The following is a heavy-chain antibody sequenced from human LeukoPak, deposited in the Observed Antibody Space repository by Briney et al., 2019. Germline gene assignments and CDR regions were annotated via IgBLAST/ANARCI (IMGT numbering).Heavy chain of an antibody. Sequence: SETLSLTCTVSGGSISSSSYYWGWIRQPPGKGLEWIGSIYYSGSTYYNPSLKSRVTISVDTSKNQFSLKLSSVTAADTAVYYCARVRFGDYYDSSGGGFDYWGQGTLVTVSS. D-gene: IGHD3-22*01. V-gene: IGHV4-39*07. CDR1: GGSISSSSYY. J-gene: IGHJ4*02. CDR2: IYYSGST. CDR3: ARVRFGDYYDSSGGGFDY.